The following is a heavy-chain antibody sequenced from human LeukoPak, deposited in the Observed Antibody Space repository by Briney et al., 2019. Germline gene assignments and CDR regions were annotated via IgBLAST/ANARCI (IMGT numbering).Heavy chain of an antibody. D-gene: IGHD3-3*01. CDR1: GFTFSTYG. CDR2: IRYDGSNE. Sequence: GGSLRLSCVASGFTFSTYGMHWVRQAPGKGLEWVAFIRYDGSNEYLDSVKGRFTISRDNSKNTLYLQMNSLKPEDTAVYYCASQSTILGVVTPFDYYMDVWGKGTTVTVSS. J-gene: IGHJ6*03. V-gene: IGHV3-30*02. CDR3: ASQSTILGVVTPFDYYMDV.